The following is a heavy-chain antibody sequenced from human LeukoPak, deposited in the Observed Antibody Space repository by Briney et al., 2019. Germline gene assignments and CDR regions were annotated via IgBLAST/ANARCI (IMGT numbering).Heavy chain of an antibody. V-gene: IGHV3-43*02. D-gene: IGHD1-1*01. Sequence: QPGGSLRLFCATWGHILDEHDTHGARDVHGRGLEWVALISGYGGNEYYAAYEKDRFTISRDNNRNYLFLQMNSLTTDDTALYYCAKRSGAPNNFDYWGQGVLVTVSS. CDR1: GHILDEHD. J-gene: IGHJ4*02. CDR2: ISGYGGNE. CDR3: AKRSGAPNNFDY.